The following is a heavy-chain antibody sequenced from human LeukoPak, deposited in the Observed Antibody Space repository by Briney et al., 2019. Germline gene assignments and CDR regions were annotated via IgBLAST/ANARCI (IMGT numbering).Heavy chain of an antibody. J-gene: IGHJ4*02. Sequence: HPGGSLRLSCAASGFTFSSYGMHWVRQAPGKGMEWVAVIWYDGSNKYYADSVKGRFTISRDNSKNTLCLQMDSLRAEDTAVYYCAREKYVDTAMVTSYFDYWGQGTLVTVSS. CDR2: IWYDGSNK. CDR1: GFTFSSYG. CDR3: AREKYVDTAMVTSYFDY. D-gene: IGHD5-18*01. V-gene: IGHV3-33*01.